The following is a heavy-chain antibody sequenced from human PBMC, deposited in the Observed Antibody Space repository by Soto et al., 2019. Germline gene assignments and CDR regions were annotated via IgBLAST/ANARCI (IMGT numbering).Heavy chain of an antibody. CDR1: GYTFTGYY. CDR2: INPNSGGT. V-gene: IGHV1-2*04. D-gene: IGHD2-15*01. Sequence: ASVKVSCKASGYTFTGYYMHWVRQAPGQGLEWMGWINPNSGGTNYAQKFQGWVTMTRDTSISTAYMELSRLRSDDTAVYYCARGRSSATPFYCSVGRCSIWIDLRGQGTLVTGSS. J-gene: IGHJ5*02. CDR3: ARGRSSATPFYCSVGRCSIWIDL.